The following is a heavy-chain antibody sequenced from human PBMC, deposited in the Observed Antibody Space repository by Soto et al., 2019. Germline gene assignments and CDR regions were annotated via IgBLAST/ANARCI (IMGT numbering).Heavy chain of an antibody. CDR3: AKDGYNLYVYYYYGMDV. J-gene: IGHJ6*02. CDR1: GFTFDDYA. D-gene: IGHD5-12*01. CDR2: ISWNSGSI. V-gene: IGHV3-9*01. Sequence: EVQLVESGGGSVQPGRSLRLSCAASGFTFDDYAMHWVRQAPGKGLEWVSGISWNSGSIGYADSVKGRFTISRDNAKNSLYLQMNSLRAEDTALYYCAKDGYNLYVYYYYGMDVWGQGTTVTVSS.